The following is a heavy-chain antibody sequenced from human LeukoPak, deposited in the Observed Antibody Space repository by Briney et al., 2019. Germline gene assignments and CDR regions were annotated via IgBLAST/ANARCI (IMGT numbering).Heavy chain of an antibody. D-gene: IGHD6-19*01. Sequence: SETLSLTCAVYGGSFSGYYWGWIRQPPGKGLEWIGEINHSGSTNNNPSLKSRVTISVDTSKNQFSLKLSSVTAADTAVYYCARATRPYSSGWYSYWGQGTLVTVSS. CDR1: GGSFSGYY. V-gene: IGHV4-34*01. J-gene: IGHJ4*02. CDR2: INHSGST. CDR3: ARATRPYSSGWYSY.